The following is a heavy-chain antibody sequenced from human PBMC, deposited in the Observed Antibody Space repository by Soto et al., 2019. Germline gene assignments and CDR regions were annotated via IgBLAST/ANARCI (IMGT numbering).Heavy chain of an antibody. CDR2: IYPGDSDT. Sequence: PGESLKISCKCSGDRFTSYWIGWVRQMPGKGLEWMGIIYPGDSDTRYSPSFQGQVTISADKSISTAYLQWSSLKASDTAMYYCAGGGVRGVITRTRDYYGMDVWGQGTTVTVSS. CDR3: AGGGVRGVITRTRDYYGMDV. V-gene: IGHV5-51*01. D-gene: IGHD3-10*01. J-gene: IGHJ6*02. CDR1: GDRFTSYW.